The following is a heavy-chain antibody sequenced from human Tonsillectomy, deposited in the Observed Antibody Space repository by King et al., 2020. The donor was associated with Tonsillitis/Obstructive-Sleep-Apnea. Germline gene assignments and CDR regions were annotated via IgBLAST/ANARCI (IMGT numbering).Heavy chain of an antibody. D-gene: IGHD2-15*01. Sequence: VQLVQSGAEVKKPGSSVKVSCKASGGTFSSDAISWVRQAPGQGLEWMGRIIPILGIANYAQKFQGRVTITADKSTSTAYMELSSLRPEDTAVYYCARAPGYCSGGSCYSNYYYYMDVWGKGTTVTVSS. CDR2: IIPILGIA. V-gene: IGHV1-69*09. CDR3: ARAPGYCSGGSCYSNYYYYMDV. CDR1: GGTFSSDA. J-gene: IGHJ6*03.